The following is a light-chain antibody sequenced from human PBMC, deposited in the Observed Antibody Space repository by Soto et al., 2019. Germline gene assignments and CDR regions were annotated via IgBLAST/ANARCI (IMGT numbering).Light chain of an antibody. J-gene: IGKJ5*01. CDR3: QQYTGPPTT. Sequence: ETVMTQSPATLSVSPGERATLSCRASQTVSSNYLAWCQHRPGQAPRLLISGASTRAAGIPDRFRGSGSGTDFTLTNTRLEHEDSAMYFCQQYTGPPTTFGQGTRLEIK. CDR1: QTVSSNY. V-gene: IGKV3-20*01. CDR2: GAS.